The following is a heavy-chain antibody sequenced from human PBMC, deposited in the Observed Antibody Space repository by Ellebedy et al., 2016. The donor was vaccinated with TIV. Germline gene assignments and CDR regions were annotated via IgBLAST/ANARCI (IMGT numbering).Heavy chain of an antibody. V-gene: IGHV3-33*01. CDR1: GFIFNNYI. D-gene: IGHD3-3*01. CDR3: ASDLRWDWSGQRLDY. J-gene: IGHJ4*02. Sequence: PGGSLRLSCAASGFIFNNYIMHWVRQAPGKGLEWVALIWYDGSNEHYADSVKGRFTVSRDNSENTLHLQMDSLRAEDTAVYYCASDLRWDWSGQRLDYWGQGTLVTVSS. CDR2: IWYDGSNE.